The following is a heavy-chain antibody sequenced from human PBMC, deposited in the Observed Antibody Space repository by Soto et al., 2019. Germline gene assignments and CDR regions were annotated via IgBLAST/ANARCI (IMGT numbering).Heavy chain of an antibody. J-gene: IGHJ4*02. V-gene: IGHV3-23*01. D-gene: IGHD3-3*01. CDR3: ARWSYLDY. CDR1: GFSFGSYA. Sequence: GGSLRLSCAASGFSFGSYALSWVRQAPGKGLEWVSTISGSDGKTFYADSVKGRFSISRDTSQSTLYLQMNSLRADDTAMYYCARWSYLDYWGQGTRVTVPS. CDR2: ISGSDGKT.